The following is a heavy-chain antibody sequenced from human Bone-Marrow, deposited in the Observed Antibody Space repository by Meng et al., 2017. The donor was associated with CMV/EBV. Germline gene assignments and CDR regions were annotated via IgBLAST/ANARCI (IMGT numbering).Heavy chain of an antibody. CDR3: AKVSAEWELKWYYFDY. CDR2: ISGGST. D-gene: IGHD1-26*01. J-gene: IGHJ4*02. CDR1: GFTVSSNE. V-gene: IGHV3-38-3*01. Sequence: GGSLRLSCAASGFTVSSNEMSWVRQAPGKGLEWVSSISGGSTYYADSRKGRFTISRDNSKNTLHLQMNSLRAEDTDVYYCAKVSAEWELKWYYFDYWGQGTLVTVSS.